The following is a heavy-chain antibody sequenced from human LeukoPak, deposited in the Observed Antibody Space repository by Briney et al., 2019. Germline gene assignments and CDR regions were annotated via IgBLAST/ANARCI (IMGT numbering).Heavy chain of an antibody. V-gene: IGHV3-30*04. CDR1: GFTFSSYA. D-gene: IGHD3-10*01. CDR2: ISYDGSNK. J-gene: IGHJ4*02. Sequence: PGRSLRLSCAASGFTFSSYAMHWVRQAPGKGLEWVAVISYDGSNKYYAGSVKGRFTISRDNSKNTLYLQMNSLRAEDTAVYYCARDRDYGSGSKDYWGQGTLVTVSS. CDR3: ARDRDYGSGSKDY.